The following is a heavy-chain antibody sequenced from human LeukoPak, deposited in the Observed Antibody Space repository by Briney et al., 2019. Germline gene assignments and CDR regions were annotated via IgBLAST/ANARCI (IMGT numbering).Heavy chain of an antibody. D-gene: IGHD6-13*01. V-gene: IGHV3-30*18. CDR3: AKNVAYSSSWRYYYYYGMDV. CDR2: ISYDGSNK. J-gene: IGHJ6*02. CDR1: GFTFSSYG. Sequence: PGGSLRLSCAASGFTFSSYGMHWVRQAPGKGLEWVAVISYDGSNKYYADSVKGRFTISRDNSKNTLYLQMNSLRAEDTAVYYCAKNVAYSSSWRYYYYYGMDVWGQGTTVTVSS.